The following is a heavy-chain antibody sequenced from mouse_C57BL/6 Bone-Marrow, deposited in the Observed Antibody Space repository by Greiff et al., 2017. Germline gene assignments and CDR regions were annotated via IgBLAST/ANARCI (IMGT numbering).Heavy chain of an antibody. CDR2: IDPSDSYT. D-gene: IGHD2-2*01. Sequence: QVQLQQPGAELVKPGASVKLSCKASGYTFTSYWMQWVKQRPGQGLEWIGEIDPSDSYTNYNQKFKGKATLTLDTSSSTAYMQLSSLTSEDSAVYYCARGGYEDAMDYWGQGTSVTVSS. V-gene: IGHV1-50*01. J-gene: IGHJ4*01. CDR3: ARGGYEDAMDY. CDR1: GYTFTSYW.